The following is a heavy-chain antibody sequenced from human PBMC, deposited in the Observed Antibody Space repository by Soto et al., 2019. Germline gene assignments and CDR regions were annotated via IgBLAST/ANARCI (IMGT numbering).Heavy chain of an antibody. Sequence: LETLSLTCTVSGGSISSSSYYWGWIRQPPGKGLEWIGSIYYSGSTYYNPSLKSRVTISVDTSKNQFSLKLSSVTAADTAVYYCARPGSSGWSHYYYYGMDVWGQGTTVTVSS. V-gene: IGHV4-39*01. CDR2: IYYSGST. CDR1: GGSISSSSYY. CDR3: ARPGSSGWSHYYYYGMDV. D-gene: IGHD6-19*01. J-gene: IGHJ6*02.